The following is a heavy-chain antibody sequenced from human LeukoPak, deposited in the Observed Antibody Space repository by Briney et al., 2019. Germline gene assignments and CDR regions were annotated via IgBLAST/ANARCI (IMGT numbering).Heavy chain of an antibody. CDR3: ASRTTRGDFDY. V-gene: IGHV4-34*01. Sequence: PSETLSLTCAVYGGSFSGYYWSWIRQPPGKGLEWIGEINHSGSTNYNPSLKSRVTISVDTSKNQFSLKLSSVTAADTAVYYCASRTTRGDFDYWGQGTLVTVSS. CDR2: INHSGST. J-gene: IGHJ4*02. D-gene: IGHD2/OR15-2a*01. CDR1: GGSFSGYY.